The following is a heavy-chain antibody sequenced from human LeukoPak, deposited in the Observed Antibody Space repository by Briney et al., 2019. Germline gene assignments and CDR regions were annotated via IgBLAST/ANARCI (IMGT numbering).Heavy chain of an antibody. D-gene: IGHD3-3*01. CDR3: ARTAPNYDFWSGYTGYGMDV. J-gene: IGHJ6*02. CDR1: GGSISSSFYY. V-gene: IGHV4-39*01. CDR2: IYYSGST. Sequence: SETLSLTCTVSGGSISSSFYYWGWIRQPPGKGLEWIGSIYYSGSTYYNPSLKSRVTISVDTSKNQFSLKLSSVTAADTAVYYCARTAPNYDFWSGYTGYGMDVWGQGTTVTVSS.